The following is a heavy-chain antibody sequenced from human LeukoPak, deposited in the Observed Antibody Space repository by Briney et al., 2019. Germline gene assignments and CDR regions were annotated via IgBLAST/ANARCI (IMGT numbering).Heavy chain of an antibody. Sequence: SETLSLTCAVYGGSFSGYYWSWIRQPPGKGLEWIGEINHSGSTNHNPSLKSRVTISVDTSKNQFSLKLSSVTAADTAVYYCARQESMYYDILTGYYKSNWFDPWGQGTLVTVSS. CDR2: INHSGST. CDR1: GGSFSGYY. V-gene: IGHV4-34*01. CDR3: ARQESMYYDILTGYYKSNWFDP. D-gene: IGHD3-9*01. J-gene: IGHJ5*02.